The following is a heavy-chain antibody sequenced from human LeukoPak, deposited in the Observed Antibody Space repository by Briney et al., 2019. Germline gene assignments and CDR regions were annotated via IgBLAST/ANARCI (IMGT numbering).Heavy chain of an antibody. D-gene: IGHD2-2*01. CDR3: ARVTGYCSSTSCPGGDWFDP. CDR2: IKQDGSEK. Sequence: PGGSLRLSCAASGFTFSSYWMSWVRQAPGKGLEWVANIKQDGSEKYYVDSVKGRFTISRDNAKNSLYLQMNSLRAEDTAVYSGARVTGYCSSTSCPGGDWFDPWGQGTLVTVSS. V-gene: IGHV3-7*01. CDR1: GFTFSSYW. J-gene: IGHJ5*02.